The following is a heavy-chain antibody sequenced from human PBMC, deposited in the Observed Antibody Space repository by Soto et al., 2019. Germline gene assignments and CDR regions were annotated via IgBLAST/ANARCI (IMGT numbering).Heavy chain of an antibody. J-gene: IGHJ4*02. D-gene: IGHD4-17*01. CDR1: GFTFSSYA. CDR3: AKSYGDGYYFDY. Sequence: GGSLRLSCAASGFTFSSYAMSWVRQAPGKGLECVSAISDTGGSTYYADSVKGRFTIPRDNSKNTLYLQMNSLRAEDTAVYYCAKSYGDGYYFDYWGQGTLVTVSS. V-gene: IGHV3-23*01. CDR2: ISDTGGST.